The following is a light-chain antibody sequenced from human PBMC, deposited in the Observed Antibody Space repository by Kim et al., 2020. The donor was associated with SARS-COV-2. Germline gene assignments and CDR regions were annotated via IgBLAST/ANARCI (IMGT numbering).Light chain of an antibody. CDR1: QSVISSF. Sequence: PGGRGTPCCRRSQSVISSFLAWYQQKPGQAPRLLIYGASSRATGIPERFSGSGSGTDFTLTISRLEPEDFAVYYCQQYHSTPRTFGQGTKVDIK. J-gene: IGKJ1*01. CDR3: QQYHSTPRT. CDR2: GAS. V-gene: IGKV3-20*01.